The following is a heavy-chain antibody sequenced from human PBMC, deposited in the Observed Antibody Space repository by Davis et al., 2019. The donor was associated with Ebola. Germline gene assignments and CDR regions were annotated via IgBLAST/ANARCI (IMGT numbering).Heavy chain of an antibody. CDR2: ISYDGSNK. J-gene: IGHJ5*02. V-gene: IGHV3-30-3*01. Sequence: GESLKISCAASGFTFSSYAMHWVRQAPGKGLEWVAVISYDGSNKYYADSVKGRFTISRDNSKNTLYLQMNSLRAEDTAVYYCARGGSLAYCGGDCYYNWFDPWGQGTLVTVSS. D-gene: IGHD2-21*02. CDR1: GFTFSSYA. CDR3: ARGGSLAYCGGDCYYNWFDP.